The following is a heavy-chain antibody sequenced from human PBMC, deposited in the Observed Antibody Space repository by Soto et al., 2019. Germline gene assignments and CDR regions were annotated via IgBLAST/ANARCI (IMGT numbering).Heavy chain of an antibody. D-gene: IGHD2-21*01. J-gene: IGHJ4*02. CDR1: GFSFSIYA. CDR3: AKDPFEPWGGAYFDY. CDR2: MSGSGAEK. V-gene: IGHV3-23*01. Sequence: GGSLRLSCAASGFSFSIYARNWFRQAPGKGLECVSTMSGSGAEKYYADSVKGRFTISRDNSKSTLYLQMNSLRAKDTAVYYCAKDPFEPWGGAYFDYWGQGTSVTVSS.